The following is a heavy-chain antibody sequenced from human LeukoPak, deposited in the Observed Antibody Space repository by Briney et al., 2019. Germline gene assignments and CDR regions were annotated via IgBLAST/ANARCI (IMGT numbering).Heavy chain of an antibody. J-gene: IGHJ4*02. Sequence: SETLSLTCAVYGGSFSGYFWSWIRQPPGKGLEWIGEINHSGSTNYNPSLKSRVTISVDTSKNQFSLKLSSVTAADTAVYYCARAPSYYYDSSGYYYGPYFDYWGQGTLVTVSS. V-gene: IGHV4-34*01. D-gene: IGHD3-22*01. CDR3: ARAPSYYYDSSGYYYGPYFDY. CDR2: INHSGST. CDR1: GGSFSGYF.